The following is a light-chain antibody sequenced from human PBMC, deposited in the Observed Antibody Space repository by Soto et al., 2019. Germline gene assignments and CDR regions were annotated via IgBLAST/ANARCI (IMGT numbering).Light chain of an antibody. CDR2: EVT. CDR1: RGHVGSYNR. V-gene: IGLV2-14*01. J-gene: IGLJ1*01. CDR3: SSYTNINTRACV. Sequence: QSLLSEPACVSGCAGQSITISCTGSRGHVGSYNRVSWYIQHPGKAPKPIIYEVTARPSGVSNRFSGSKSGNTASLTISGRQAEDEAEYYCSSYTNINTRACVFGTGTKVTVL.